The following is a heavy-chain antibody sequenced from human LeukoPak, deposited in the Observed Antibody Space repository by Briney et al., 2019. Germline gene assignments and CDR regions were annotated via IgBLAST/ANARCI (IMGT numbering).Heavy chain of an antibody. D-gene: IGHD1-14*01. J-gene: IGHJ6*04. CDR2: INHSGST. V-gene: IGHV4-34*01. CDR1: GGSFSGYY. Sequence: SETLSLTCAVYGGSFSGYYWSWIRQPPGKGLEWIGEINHSGSTNYNPSLKSRVTISVDTSKNQFSLKLSSVTAADTAVYYCARSGIHIPDVWGKGTTVTVSS. CDR3: ARSGIHIPDV.